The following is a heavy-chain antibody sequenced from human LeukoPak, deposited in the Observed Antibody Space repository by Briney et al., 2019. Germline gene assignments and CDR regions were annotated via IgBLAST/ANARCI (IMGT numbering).Heavy chain of an antibody. Sequence: SETLSLTCTVSGGSISSYYWSWIRQPPGKGLEWIGYIYYSGSTNYNPSLKSRVTISVDTSKNQFSLKLSSVTAADTAVYYCASRCGSGWPFDYWGQGTLVTVSS. CDR1: GGSISSYY. CDR2: IYYSGST. CDR3: ASRCGSGWPFDY. D-gene: IGHD6-19*01. V-gene: IGHV4-59*08. J-gene: IGHJ4*02.